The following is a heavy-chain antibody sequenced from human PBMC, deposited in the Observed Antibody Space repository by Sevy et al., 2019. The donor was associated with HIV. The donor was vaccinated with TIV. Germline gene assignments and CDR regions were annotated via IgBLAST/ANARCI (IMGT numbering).Heavy chain of an antibody. V-gene: IGHV3-30-3*01. CDR3: ALERLSSDVAEYFEN. J-gene: IGHJ1*01. D-gene: IGHD1-1*01. Sequence: GESLKISCAASGFTFSYFSMHWVRQAPGKGLEWVATISYDGSNEHYAASVKGRFTISRDNSKNALYLQMNSLRAEDTAVYSCALERLSSDVAEYFENWGQGTLVTVSS. CDR1: GFTFSYFS. CDR2: ISYDGSNE.